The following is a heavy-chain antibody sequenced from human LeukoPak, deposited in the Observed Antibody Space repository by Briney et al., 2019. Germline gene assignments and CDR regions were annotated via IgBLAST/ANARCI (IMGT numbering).Heavy chain of an antibody. V-gene: IGHV3-7*01. CDR3: ARATVVAVAGNFDY. CDR2: IKQDGSEK. J-gene: IGHJ4*02. D-gene: IGHD6-19*01. CDR1: GFTFSSYW. Sequence: PGGSLRLSCAASGFTFSSYWMSWARQAPGKGLEWVANIKQDGSEKYYVDSVKGRFTISRDNAKNSLYLQMNSLRAEDTAVYYCARATVVAVAGNFDYWGQGTLVTVSS.